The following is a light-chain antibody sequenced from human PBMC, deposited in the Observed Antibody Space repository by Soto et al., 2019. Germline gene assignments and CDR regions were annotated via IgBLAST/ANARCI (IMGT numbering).Light chain of an antibody. V-gene: IGKV1-5*01. CDR3: QKYNSYSL. CDR2: DAS. Sequence: DIQMTQSPSTLSASVGDRVTITCRASQSISSWLAWYQQKPGKAPKLLIYDASSLESGVPSRFSGSGSGTEFTLTIRSLQPDDFATYYCQKYNSYSLFGGGTKVEIK. J-gene: IGKJ4*01. CDR1: QSISSW.